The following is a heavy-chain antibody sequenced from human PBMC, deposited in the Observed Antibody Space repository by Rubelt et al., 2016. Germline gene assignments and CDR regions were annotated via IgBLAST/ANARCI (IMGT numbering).Heavy chain of an antibody. CDR1: GFTFSRYW. CDR3: VRDWGELRFLT. CDR2: IHSDGSST. V-gene: IGHV3-74*01. Sequence: VQLVESGGGVAQPGGSLRLSCAASGFTFSRYWMHWVRQAPGKGLVWVSRIHSDGSSTTYADSVKGRFTISRDNAKNTLFLQMTSLRAEDTAVYYCVRDWGELRFLTWGQGTLVTVSS. J-gene: IGHJ5*02. D-gene: IGHD3-3*01.